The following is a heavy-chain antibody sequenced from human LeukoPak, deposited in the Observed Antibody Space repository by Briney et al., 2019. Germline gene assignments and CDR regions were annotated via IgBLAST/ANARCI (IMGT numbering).Heavy chain of an antibody. CDR3: ARVEGGYLDY. J-gene: IGHJ4*02. CDR2: IYYSGST. Sequence: SETLSLTCTVSGGSISSSSYCWGWIRQPPGKGREWSGSIYYSGSTYYNPSLKSRVTISVATSKNQFSLKLSSVTPADTAVYYCARVEGGYLDYWGQGTLVTVSS. CDR1: GGSISSSSYC. D-gene: IGHD3-22*01. V-gene: IGHV4-39*07.